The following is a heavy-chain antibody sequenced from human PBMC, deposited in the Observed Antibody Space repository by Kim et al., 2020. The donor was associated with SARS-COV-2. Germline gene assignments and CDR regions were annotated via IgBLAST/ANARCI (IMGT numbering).Heavy chain of an antibody. CDR1: GGSFSGYY. CDR2: INHSGST. Sequence: SETLSLTCAVYGGSFSGYYWSWIRQPPGKGLEWIGEINHSGSTNYNPSLKSRVTISVDTSKNQFSLKLSSVTAADTAVYYCARVGSGSQKWRSYYYYGMDVWGQGTTVTVSS. J-gene: IGHJ6*02. V-gene: IGHV4-34*01. CDR3: ARVGSGSQKWRSYYYYGMDV. D-gene: IGHD3-10*01.